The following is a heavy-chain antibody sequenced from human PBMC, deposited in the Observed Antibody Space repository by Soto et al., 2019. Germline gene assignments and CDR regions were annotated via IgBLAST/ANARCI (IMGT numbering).Heavy chain of an antibody. CDR1: GYMFTGFY. CDR3: AAAAIPVAGRHPDF. J-gene: IGHJ4*02. Sequence: QVQLVQSGAEVKRRGASVKVSCKASGYMFTGFYLHWVRQAPGQGLAWMGWINPNNGVTTYAKNFQGRVTMTRDSSISTAYMELSSLRSDDTAVYFCAAAAIPVAGRHPDFWGQGTVVTVS. V-gene: IGHV1-2*02. D-gene: IGHD6-19*01. CDR2: INPNNGVT.